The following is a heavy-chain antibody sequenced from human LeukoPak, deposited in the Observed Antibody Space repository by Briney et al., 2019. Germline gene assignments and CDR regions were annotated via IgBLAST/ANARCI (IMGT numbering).Heavy chain of an antibody. V-gene: IGHV1-18*01. J-gene: IGHJ5*02. Sequence: ASVKVSCKASGYTFTSYGISWVRQAPGQGLEWMGWINPNSGGTSYAQKFQGRVTMTRDTSTSTVYMELSSLRSEDTAVYYCGSAGIAKGWFDPWGQGTLVTVSS. D-gene: IGHD2-21*01. CDR1: GYTFTSYG. CDR3: GSAGIAKGWFDP. CDR2: INPNSGGT.